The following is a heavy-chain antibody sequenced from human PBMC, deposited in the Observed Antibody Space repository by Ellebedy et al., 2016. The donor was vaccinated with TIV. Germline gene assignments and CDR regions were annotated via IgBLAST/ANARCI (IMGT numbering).Heavy chain of an antibody. CDR1: GFMFSEYV. CDR3: TAGAQGSGSHDY. Sequence: GGSLRLSCAASGFMFSEYVMDWVRQAPEKGLEWVGRVRQKVRSYTTEYAASVKGRFTVSRDDSKNSLYLEMNSLKTEDTALYYCTAGAQGSGSHDYWGQGTLVTVSS. J-gene: IGHJ4*02. D-gene: IGHD2-15*01. CDR2: VRQKVRSYTT. V-gene: IGHV3-72*01.